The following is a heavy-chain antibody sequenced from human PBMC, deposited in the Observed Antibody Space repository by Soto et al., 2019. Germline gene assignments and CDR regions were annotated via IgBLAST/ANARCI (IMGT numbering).Heavy chain of an antibody. CDR1: GYTFTSYA. CDR3: ARGITLPTPLDY. V-gene: IGHV1-3*01. D-gene: IGHD1-20*01. CDR2: INAGNGNT. Sequence: SVKVSCKASGYTFTSYAMHWVRQAPGQRLEWMGWINAGNGNTKYSQKFQGRVTITRDTSASTAYMELSSLRSEDTAVYYCARGITLPTPLDYWGKGTLVTVSS. J-gene: IGHJ4*02.